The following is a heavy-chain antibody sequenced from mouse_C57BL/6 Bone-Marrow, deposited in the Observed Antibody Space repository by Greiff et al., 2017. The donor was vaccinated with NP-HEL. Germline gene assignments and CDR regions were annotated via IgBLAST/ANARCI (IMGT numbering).Heavy chain of an antibody. J-gene: IGHJ3*01. CDR2: ISDGGSYT. D-gene: IGHD4-1*02. Sequence: DVKLVESGGGLVKPGGSLKLSCAASGFTFSSYAMSWVRQTPEKRLEWVATISDGGSYTYYPDNVKGRFTISRDNAKNNLYLQMSHLKSEDTAMYYCARVNWAWFAYWGQETLVTVSA. CDR3: ARVNWAWFAY. CDR1: GFTFSSYA. V-gene: IGHV5-4*03.